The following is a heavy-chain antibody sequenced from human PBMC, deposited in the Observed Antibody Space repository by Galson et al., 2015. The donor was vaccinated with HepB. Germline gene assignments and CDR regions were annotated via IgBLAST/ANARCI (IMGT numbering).Heavy chain of an antibody. Sequence: SLRLSCAASGFTVSSYGMHWVRQAPGKGLEWVAVIWYDGSNKYYADSVKGRFTISRDNSKNTLYLQMNSLRAEDTAVYYCARDGAVGDNWFDPWGQGTLVTVSS. CDR3: ARDGAVGDNWFDP. CDR2: IWYDGSNK. V-gene: IGHV3-33*08. J-gene: IGHJ5*02. D-gene: IGHD6-19*01. CDR1: GFTVSSYG.